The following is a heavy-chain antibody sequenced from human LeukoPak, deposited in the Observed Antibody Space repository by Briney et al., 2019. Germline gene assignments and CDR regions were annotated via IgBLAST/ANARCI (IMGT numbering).Heavy chain of an antibody. V-gene: IGHV3-23*01. Sequence: PGGSLRLSCAACGFTFSSHAMNWVRQAPGGGREWGSNISGSGSNTYYADSVKGRFTISRDNSKNTLYLQVNSLRVEDTALYYCAKDLRGYNRPIDHWGQGTLVTVSS. J-gene: IGHJ4*02. CDR2: ISGSGSNT. CDR1: GFTFSSHA. D-gene: IGHD5-24*01. CDR3: AKDLRGYNRPIDH.